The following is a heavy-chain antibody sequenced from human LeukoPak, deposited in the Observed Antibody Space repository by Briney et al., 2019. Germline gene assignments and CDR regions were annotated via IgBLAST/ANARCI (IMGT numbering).Heavy chain of an antibody. D-gene: IGHD3-9*01. CDR1: GFTFSSYA. CDR2: ISGSGGST. J-gene: IGHJ4*02. Sequence: GGSLRLSCAASGFTFSSYAMSWVRQAPGKGLEWVSAISGSGGSTYYADSVKGRFTISRDNSKNTLYLQMNSLRAEDTAVYYCAEDAGIDWLSSTYYFDYWVQGTLVTVSS. CDR3: AEDAGIDWLSSTYYFDY. V-gene: IGHV3-23*01.